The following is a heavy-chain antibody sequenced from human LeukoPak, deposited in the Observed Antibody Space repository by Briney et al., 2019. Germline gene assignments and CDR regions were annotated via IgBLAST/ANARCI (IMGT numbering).Heavy chain of an antibody. CDR1: GFKLSSYG. V-gene: IGHV3-30*02. CDR3: ARDPRRGASNFDY. Sequence: GGSLRLSCAASGFKLSSYGMHWVRQAPGKGLEWVTFIRYDGGFQNYIDSVKGRFTISRDNSKNTVYLQMNSLRAEDTAVYYCARDPRRGASNFDYWGQGTLVTVSS. D-gene: IGHD1-26*01. J-gene: IGHJ4*02. CDR2: IRYDGGFQ.